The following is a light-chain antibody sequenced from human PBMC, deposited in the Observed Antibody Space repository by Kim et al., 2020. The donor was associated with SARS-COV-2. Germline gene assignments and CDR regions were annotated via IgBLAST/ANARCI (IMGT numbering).Light chain of an antibody. CDR2: QDD. J-gene: IGLJ2*01. V-gene: IGLV3-1*01. Sequence: SYELTQPPSVSVSPGQTASITCSGDNLGFKYVCWYQQKPGQSPLLVIYQDDKRPSGIPERFAGSNSGNTATLTISGSQTVDEADYYCQAWDTTTAIFGGGTQLTVL. CDR3: QAWDTTTAI. CDR1: NLGFKY.